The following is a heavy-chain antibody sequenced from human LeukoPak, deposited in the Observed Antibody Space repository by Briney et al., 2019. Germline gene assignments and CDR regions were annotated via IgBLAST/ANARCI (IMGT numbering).Heavy chain of an antibody. J-gene: IGHJ4*02. V-gene: IGHV3-33*01. CDR1: GVTYRSNV. Sequence: GGSQRLFHAPYGVTYRSNVVHCGRRTPGKKLEWGAVIWYDGSNKYYADSVKGRFTISRDNSKNTLYLQMTRLRAEDKAVYYCARAPAWPYCSSTSCLRPGIGYWGQGTLVTVSS. CDR3: ARAPAWPYCSSTSCLRPGIGY. D-gene: IGHD2-2*01. CDR2: IWYDGSNK.